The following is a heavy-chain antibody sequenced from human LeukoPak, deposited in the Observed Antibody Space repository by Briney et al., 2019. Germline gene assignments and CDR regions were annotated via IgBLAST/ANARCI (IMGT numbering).Heavy chain of an antibody. CDR3: ARHPYYYDSSGYYYGSSPDY. D-gene: IGHD3-22*01. J-gene: IGHJ4*02. V-gene: IGHV3-20*04. CDR2: INWNGGST. Sequence: GGSLRLSCAASGFTFDDYGMSWVRQAPGKGLEWVSGINWNGGSTGYAASVKGRFTISRDNAKNSLYLQMNSLRAEDTALYYCARHPYYYDSSGYYYGSSPDYWGQGTLVTVSS. CDR1: GFTFDDYG.